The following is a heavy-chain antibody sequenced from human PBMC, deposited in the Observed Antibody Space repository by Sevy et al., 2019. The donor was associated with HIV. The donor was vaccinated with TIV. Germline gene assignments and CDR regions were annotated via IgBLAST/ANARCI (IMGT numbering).Heavy chain of an antibody. CDR3: AKGYCSGGSCPRDYYYYGMDV. D-gene: IGHD2-15*01. J-gene: IGHJ6*02. CDR2: ISGSGGSS. V-gene: IGHV3-23*01. CDR1: EFRLSNYA. Sequence: GGSLRLSCVASEFRLSNYAMNWVRQAPGKGLEWVSGISGSGGSSYYADSVKGRFTISRDNSKNTLSLQMNSLRADDTAVYYCAKGYCSGGSCPRDYYYYGMDVWGQGTTVTVSS.